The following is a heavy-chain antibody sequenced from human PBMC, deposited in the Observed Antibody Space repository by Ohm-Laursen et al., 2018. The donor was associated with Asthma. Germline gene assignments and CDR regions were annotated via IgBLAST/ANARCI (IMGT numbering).Heavy chain of an antibody. CDR3: ARGPMHDYYFDN. D-gene: IGHD1-1*01. CDR1: GGSISSGHYY. Sequence: SQTLSLTCTVSGGSISSGHYYWTWIRQHPGKGLEWIGNIHYSGSTIYNPSLESRLTISVDTSKNQFSLKLSFVTAADTAVYYCARGPMHDYYFDNWGQGTLVTVSS. CDR2: IHYSGST. V-gene: IGHV4-30-4*08. J-gene: IGHJ4*02.